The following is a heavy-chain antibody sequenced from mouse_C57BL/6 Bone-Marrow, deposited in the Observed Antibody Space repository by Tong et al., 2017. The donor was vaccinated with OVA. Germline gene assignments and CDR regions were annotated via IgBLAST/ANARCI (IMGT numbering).Heavy chain of an antibody. CDR3: TTRITTVVPRNY. V-gene: IGHV14-4*01. D-gene: IGHD1-1*01. CDR2: IDPENGDT. Sequence: EVQLQQSGAELVRPGASVKLSCTASGFNIKDDYMHWVKQRPEQGLEWIGWIDPENGDTEYASKFQGKATITADTSSNTAYLQLSSLTSEDTAVYYCTTRITTVVPRNYWGQGTTLTVSS. J-gene: IGHJ2*01. CDR1: GFNIKDDY.